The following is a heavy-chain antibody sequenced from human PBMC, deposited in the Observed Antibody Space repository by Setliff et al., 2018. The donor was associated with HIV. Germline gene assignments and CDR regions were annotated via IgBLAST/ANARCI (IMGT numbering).Heavy chain of an antibody. CDR1: GGSFSNYA. V-gene: IGHV1-69*13. CDR2: IIPIFGTS. CDR3: VREPTKDGYNSGY. Sequence: GASVKVSCKASGGSFSNYAFSWVRQAPGQGLEWMGGIIPIFGTSNYARKFQGRVTLNADGSTSTVYMELNSLTSEDTAVYYCVREPTKDGYNSGYWGQGTLVTVSS. D-gene: IGHD5-12*01. J-gene: IGHJ4*02.